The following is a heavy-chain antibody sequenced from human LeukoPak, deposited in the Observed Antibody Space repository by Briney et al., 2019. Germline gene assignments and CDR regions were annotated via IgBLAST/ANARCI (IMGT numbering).Heavy chain of an antibody. V-gene: IGHV3-21*01. CDR3: AREEYSSGWYHYYYMDV. D-gene: IGHD6-19*01. CDR2: ISGSSSYI. J-gene: IGHJ6*03. CDR1: GLTFSSYS. Sequence: GGSLRLSCAASGLTFSSYSMNWVRQAPGKGLEWVSSISGSSSYIYYADSVKGRFTISRDNAKNSLYLQMNSLRAEDTAVYYCAREEYSSGWYHYYYMDVWGKGTTVTVSS.